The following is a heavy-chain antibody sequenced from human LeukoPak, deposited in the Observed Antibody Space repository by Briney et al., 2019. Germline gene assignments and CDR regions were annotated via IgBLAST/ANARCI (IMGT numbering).Heavy chain of an antibody. D-gene: IGHD6-13*01. CDR1: GFTVSSNY. J-gene: IGHJ3*02. CDR2: IYSGGST. CDR3: AKGPSSSWYVNAFDI. V-gene: IGHV3-53*01. Sequence: GGSLRLSCAASGFTVSSNYMSWVRRAPGKGLEWVSVIYSGGSTYYADSVKGRFTISRDNSKNTLYLQMSSLRAEDTAVYYCAKGPSSSWYVNAFDIWGQGTMVTVSS.